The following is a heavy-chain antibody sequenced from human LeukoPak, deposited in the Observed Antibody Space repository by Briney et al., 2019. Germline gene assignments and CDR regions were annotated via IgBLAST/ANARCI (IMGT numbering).Heavy chain of an antibody. CDR2: ISGSGGST. CDR1: GFTFSSYA. V-gene: IGHV3-23*01. Sequence: PGGSLRLSCAASGFTFSSYAMSWVRQAPGKGLEWVSAISGSGGSTYYADSVKGRFTISRDNSKNTLYLQMNSMRAEDTAVYYCAKGGKQLVDIYYYYYMDVWGKGTTVTVSS. CDR3: AKGGKQLVDIYYYYYMDV. D-gene: IGHD6-6*01. J-gene: IGHJ6*03.